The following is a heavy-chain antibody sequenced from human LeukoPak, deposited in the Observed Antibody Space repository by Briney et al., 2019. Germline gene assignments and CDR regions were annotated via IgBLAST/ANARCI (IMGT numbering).Heavy chain of an antibody. Sequence: SETLSLTCTVSGGSISYYYWTWIRQPPGKGLEWIGYIYFSGSTNYNPSLKSRVTISVDTSKNQFSLKLSSVTAADTAVYYCARDSGTYGYWGQGTLVTVSS. V-gene: IGHV4-59*01. D-gene: IGHD1-26*01. CDR1: GGSISYYY. CDR3: ARDSGTYGY. J-gene: IGHJ4*02. CDR2: IYFSGST.